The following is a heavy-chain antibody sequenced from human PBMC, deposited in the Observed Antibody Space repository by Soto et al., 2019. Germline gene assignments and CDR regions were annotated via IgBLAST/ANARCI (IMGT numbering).Heavy chain of an antibody. CDR3: AKDPDIVVVPAAPPSPLAI. D-gene: IGHD2-2*01. CDR1: GFTFSSYA. V-gene: IGHV3-23*01. Sequence: PGGSLRLSCAASGFTFSSYAMSWVRQAPGKGLEWVSAISGSGGSTYYADSVKGRFTISRDNSKNTLYLQMNSLRAEDTAVYYCAKDPDIVVVPAAPPSPLAIWGQGTMVTVSS. CDR2: ISGSGGST. J-gene: IGHJ3*02.